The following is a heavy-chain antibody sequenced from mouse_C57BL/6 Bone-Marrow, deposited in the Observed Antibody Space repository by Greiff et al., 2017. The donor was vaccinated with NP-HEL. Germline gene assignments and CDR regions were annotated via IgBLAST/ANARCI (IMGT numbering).Heavy chain of an antibody. CDR1: GFTFSSYA. V-gene: IGHV5-9-1*02. CDR3: TRGGDYYGSREVYAMDY. CDR2: ISSGGDYI. J-gene: IGHJ4*01. D-gene: IGHD1-1*01. Sequence: DVMLVESGEGLVKPGGSLKLSCAASGFTFSSYAMSWVRQTPEKRLEWVAYISSGGDYIYYADTVKGRFTISRDNARNTLYLQMSSLKSEDTAMYYCTRGGDYYGSREVYAMDYWGQGTSVTVSS.